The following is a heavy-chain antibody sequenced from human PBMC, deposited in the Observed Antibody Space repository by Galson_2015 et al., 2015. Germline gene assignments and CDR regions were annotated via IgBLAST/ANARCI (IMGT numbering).Heavy chain of an antibody. J-gene: IGHJ4*02. CDR3: ARAASYCGGDCYPTDY. D-gene: IGHD2-21*02. Sequence: SVKVSCKASGGTFSSYAISWVRQAPGQGLEWMGGIIPIFGTANYAQKFQGRVTITADESTSTAYMELSSLRSEDTAVYYCARAASYCGGDCYPTDYWGQGTLVTVSS. CDR1: GGTFSSYA. CDR2: IIPIFGTA. V-gene: IGHV1-69*13.